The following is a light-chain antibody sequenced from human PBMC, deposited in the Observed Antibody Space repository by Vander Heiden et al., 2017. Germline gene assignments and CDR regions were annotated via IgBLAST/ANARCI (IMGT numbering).Light chain of an antibody. CDR3: LLYDGGGWV. Sequence: QTVVTQEPSLTVSPGGTVTLTCASSTGGVTSGYYPNWFQQKPGQAPRPLIYSISNKHSWTPARCSGSLLGGKAALTLSGVQPEDEAEYYCLLYDGGGWVFGGGTKLTVL. CDR2: SIS. J-gene: IGLJ3*02. V-gene: IGLV7-43*01. CDR1: TGGVTSGYY.